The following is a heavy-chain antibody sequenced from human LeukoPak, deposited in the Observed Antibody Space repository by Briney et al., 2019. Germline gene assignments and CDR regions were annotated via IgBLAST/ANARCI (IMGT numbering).Heavy chain of an antibody. CDR1: GGTFSSYA. V-gene: IGHV1-69*04. CDR3: ARPYGMDV. Sequence: GASVKVSCKASGGTFSSYAISWVRQAPGQGLEWMGRIIPILGIANYAQKFQGRVTITADKSTSTAYTELSSLRSEDTAVYYCARPYGMDVWGQGTTVTVSS. J-gene: IGHJ6*02. CDR2: IIPILGIA.